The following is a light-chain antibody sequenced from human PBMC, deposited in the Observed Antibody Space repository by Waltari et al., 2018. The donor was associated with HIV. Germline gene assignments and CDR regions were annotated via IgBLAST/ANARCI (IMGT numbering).Light chain of an antibody. CDR2: AAS. J-gene: IGKJ1*01. Sequence: DIQMTQSPSSLSASVGDRVTISCRASQSTSNFLNWYQQKPGKAPKLLIPAASSLQSGVPSRFSGSGSGTDFTLTISSLQPEDFATYYCQQSYTTPRTFGQGTKVEIK. V-gene: IGKV1-39*01. CDR1: QSTSNF. CDR3: QQSYTTPRT.